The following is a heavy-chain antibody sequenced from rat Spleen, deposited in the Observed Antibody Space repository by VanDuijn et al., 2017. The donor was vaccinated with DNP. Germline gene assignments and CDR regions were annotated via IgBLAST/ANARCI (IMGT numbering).Heavy chain of an antibody. D-gene: IGHD1-2*01. V-gene: IGHV2S63*01. CDR2: MWYDGDT. CDR1: GFSLTDYS. CDR3: TRDGSPYYSSYLDVLDA. Sequence: EVQLKESGPGLVQPSQTLSLTCTVSGFSLTDYSVHWIRQPPGKGPEWMGRMWYDGDTAYNSALKSRLSISRDTSKNQVFLKMNSLQTEDTAIYYCTRDGSPYYSSYLDVLDAWGQGASVTVSS. J-gene: IGHJ4*01.